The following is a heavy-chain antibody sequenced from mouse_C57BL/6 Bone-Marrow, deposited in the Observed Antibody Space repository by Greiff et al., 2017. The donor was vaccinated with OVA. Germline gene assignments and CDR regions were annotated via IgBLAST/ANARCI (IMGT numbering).Heavy chain of an antibody. J-gene: IGHJ3*01. D-gene: IGHD1-1*01. CDR3: ARMRYYGSSYGFAY. CDR1: GYTFTSYW. CDR2: IDPSDSET. V-gene: IGHV1-52*01. Sequence: VQLQQSGAELVRPGSSVKLSCKASGYTFTSYWMHWVKQRPIQGLEWIGNIDPSDSETHYNQKFKDKATLTVDKSSSTAYMQLSSLTSEDSAVYYCARMRYYGSSYGFAYWGQGTLVTVSA.